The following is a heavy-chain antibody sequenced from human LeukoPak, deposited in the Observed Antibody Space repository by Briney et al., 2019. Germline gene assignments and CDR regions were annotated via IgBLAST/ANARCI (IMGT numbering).Heavy chain of an antibody. Sequence: QTGGSLRLSCAASGFTFSSYAMSWVRQAPGKGPEWVSGICGSCGSTYYADSVKGRFTISRDNSKNTLYLQMNSLRAEDTAVYYCANNPPSSGSYYKYWGQGTLVTVSS. V-gene: IGHV3-23*01. CDR3: ANNPPSSGSYYKY. J-gene: IGHJ4*02. CDR2: ICGSCGST. CDR1: GFTFSSYA. D-gene: IGHD1-26*01.